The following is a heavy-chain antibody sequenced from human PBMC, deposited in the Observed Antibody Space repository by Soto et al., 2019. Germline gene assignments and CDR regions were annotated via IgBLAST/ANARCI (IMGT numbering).Heavy chain of an antibody. Sequence: ESGGGVVQPGRSLRLSCAASGFTFSSYGMYWVRQAPGKGLEWVAVIWYDGSNKYYADSVKGRFTISRDNSKNTLYLQMNSLRAEDTAVYYCAREWTDSGSHTDAFDIWGQGTMVTVSS. CDR2: IWYDGSNK. CDR3: AREWTDSGSHTDAFDI. J-gene: IGHJ3*02. D-gene: IGHD1-26*01. CDR1: GFTFSSYG. V-gene: IGHV3-33*01.